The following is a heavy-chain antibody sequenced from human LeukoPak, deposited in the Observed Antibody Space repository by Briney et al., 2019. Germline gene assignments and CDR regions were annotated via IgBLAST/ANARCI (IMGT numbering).Heavy chain of an antibody. J-gene: IGHJ4*02. Sequence: GGSLRLSCAASGFTFSSYGMSWVRQAPGKGLEWVANIKQDGSEKYYVDSVKDRFTISRDNAKNSLYLQMNSLRAEDAAVYYCTRENWYIDYWGQGNLVTVSS. CDR1: GFTFSSYG. CDR2: IKQDGSEK. CDR3: TRENWYIDY. V-gene: IGHV3-7*01.